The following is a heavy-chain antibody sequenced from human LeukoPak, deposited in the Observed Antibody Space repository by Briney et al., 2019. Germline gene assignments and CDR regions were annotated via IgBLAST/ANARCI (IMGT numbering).Heavy chain of an antibody. CDR2: ISGSGGST. Sequence: GGSLRLSCAASGCTFSSYAMGWVHQAPGKGLEWVSAISGSGGSTYYADSVKGRFTTSRDNSKNTLYLQMNSLRAEDTAVYYCAKDFYAPFDYWGQGTLVTVSS. D-gene: IGHD2/OR15-2a*01. CDR1: GCTFSSYA. J-gene: IGHJ4*02. CDR3: AKDFYAPFDY. V-gene: IGHV3-23*01.